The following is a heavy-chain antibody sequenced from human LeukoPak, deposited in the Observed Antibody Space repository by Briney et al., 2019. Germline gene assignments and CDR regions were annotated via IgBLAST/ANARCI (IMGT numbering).Heavy chain of an antibody. CDR3: ARDRSGPGHHFDY. V-gene: IGHV3-30-3*01. D-gene: IGHD3-10*01. CDR2: ISYDGSNK. Sequence: PGRSLRLSCAASGFTFSSYAMHWVRQAPGKGLEWVAVISYDGSNKYYIDSVKGRFTISRDNSKNTLYLQMNSLRPEDTAVYYCARDRSGPGHHFDYWGQGTLVTVSS. CDR1: GFTFSSYA. J-gene: IGHJ4*02.